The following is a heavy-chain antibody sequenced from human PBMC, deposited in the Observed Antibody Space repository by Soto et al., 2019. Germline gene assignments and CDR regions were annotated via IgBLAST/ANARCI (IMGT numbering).Heavy chain of an antibody. V-gene: IGHV3-23*01. CDR1: GLTFRDYG. CDR2: ISGSGST. D-gene: IGHD1-26*01. J-gene: IGHJ5*02. Sequence: EVQLLESGGGLEQPGGSLRLSCAPSGLTFRDYGMSGVRQAPGKGRDGVSVISGSGSTFYADSVKGRFTISRDNSKNTLYLQMNSLRAEDTAVYYCAKDYLRWAQSWGQGTLVTVSS. CDR3: AKDYLRWAQS.